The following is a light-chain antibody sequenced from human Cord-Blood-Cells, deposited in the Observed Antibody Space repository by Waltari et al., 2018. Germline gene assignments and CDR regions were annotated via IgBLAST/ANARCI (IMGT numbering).Light chain of an antibody. V-gene: IGLV2-8*01. Sequence: QSALTQPPSASGSPGQSVTISCTGTSSDVGGYNYVSWYQQHPGKAPKLMIYEVSKRPSGVPDRFSGSKSGNTASLTVSALQAEDEADYYCSSYAGSNNRVFGGGTKLTVL. CDR2: EVS. CDR3: SSYAGSNNRV. CDR1: SSDVGGYNY. J-gene: IGLJ3*02.